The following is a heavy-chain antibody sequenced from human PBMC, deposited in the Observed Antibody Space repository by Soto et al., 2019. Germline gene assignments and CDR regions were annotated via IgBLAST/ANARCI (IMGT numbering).Heavy chain of an antibody. CDR2: ISAYNGNT. CDR3: ARDRGPRYGDSVTYNWFDP. CDR1: GCTFTSYG. J-gene: IGHJ5*02. V-gene: IGHV1-18*01. Sequence: ASVKVSCKASGCTFTSYGISWVRQAPGQGLEWMGWISAYNGNTNYAQKLQGRVTMTTDTSTSTAYMELRSLRSDDTAVYYCARDRGPRYGDSVTYNWFDPWGQGTLVTVSS. D-gene: IGHD4-17*01.